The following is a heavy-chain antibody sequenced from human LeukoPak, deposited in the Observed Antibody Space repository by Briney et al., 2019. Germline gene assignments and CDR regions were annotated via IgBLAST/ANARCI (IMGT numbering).Heavy chain of an antibody. CDR3: AKDQWLSATNYDY. Sequence: GGSLRLSCAASGFTFSSYGMHWVRQAPGKGLEWVAVISYDGSNKYYADSVKGRFTISRDNSKNTLYLQMNSLRAEDTAVYYCAKDQWLSATNYDYWGQGTLVTVSS. CDR2: ISYDGSNK. D-gene: IGHD3-22*01. V-gene: IGHV3-30*18. CDR1: GFTFSSYG. J-gene: IGHJ4*02.